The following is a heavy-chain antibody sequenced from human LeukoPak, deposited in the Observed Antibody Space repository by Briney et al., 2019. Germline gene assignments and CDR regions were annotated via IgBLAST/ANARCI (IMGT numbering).Heavy chain of an antibody. D-gene: IGHD2-2*02. CDR2: SRNKANSYTT. CDR1: GFTFSDHY. V-gene: IGHV3-72*01. CDR3: ARTQYCISTTCYKSWDF. J-gene: IGHJ4*02. Sequence: GGSLRLSCAASGFTFSDHYIDWVRQAPGKGLEWVGRSRNKANSYTTEYAASVKGRFTISRDNSKNSLYLQMNSLKTEDTAVYYCARTQYCISTTCYKSWDFWGQGTLVTVSS.